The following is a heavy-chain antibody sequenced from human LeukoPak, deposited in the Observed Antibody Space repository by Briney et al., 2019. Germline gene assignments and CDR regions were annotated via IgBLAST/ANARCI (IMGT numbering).Heavy chain of an antibody. CDR2: ISWNSGSI. D-gene: IGHD2-15*01. V-gene: IGHV3-9*01. CDR3: AKARRVFKVVAATLDPFDI. CDR1: GFTFDDYA. J-gene: IGHJ3*02. Sequence: PGRSLRLSCAASGFTFDDYAMHWVRQAPGKGLEWVSGISWNSGSIGYADSVKGRFTISRDNAKNSLYLQMNSLRAEDTALYYCAKARRVFKVVAATLDPFDIWGQGTMVTVSS.